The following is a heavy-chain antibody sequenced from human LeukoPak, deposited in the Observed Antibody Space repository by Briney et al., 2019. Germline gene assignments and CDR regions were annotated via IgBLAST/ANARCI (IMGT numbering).Heavy chain of an antibody. CDR3: AKDPQGGPDIRGLYFDY. V-gene: IGHV3-30*18. D-gene: IGHD2-21*02. Sequence: GGSLRLSCAASGFTFSSYGMHWVRQAPGKGLEWVAVISYDGSNKYYADPVKGRFTISRDNSKNTLYLQMNSLRAEDTAVYYCAKDPQGGPDIRGLYFDYWGQGTLVTVSS. J-gene: IGHJ4*02. CDR2: ISYDGSNK. CDR1: GFTFSSYG.